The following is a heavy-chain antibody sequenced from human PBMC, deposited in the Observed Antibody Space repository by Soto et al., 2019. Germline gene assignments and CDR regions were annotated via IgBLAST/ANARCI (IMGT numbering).Heavy chain of an antibody. Sequence: GGSLRLSCAASGFTFSSYAMSWVRQAPGKGLEWVSAISGSGGSTYYADSVKGRFTISRDNSKNTLYLQMNSLRAEDTAVYYCAKDSGGYSGYDESFDYWGQGTLVTVSS. D-gene: IGHD5-12*01. CDR1: GFTFSSYA. V-gene: IGHV3-23*01. CDR2: ISGSGGST. J-gene: IGHJ4*02. CDR3: AKDSGGYSGYDESFDY.